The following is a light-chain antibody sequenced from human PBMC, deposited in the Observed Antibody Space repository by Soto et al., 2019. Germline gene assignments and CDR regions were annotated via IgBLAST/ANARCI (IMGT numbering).Light chain of an antibody. CDR1: QDISSA. Sequence: AIQLTQSPSSLSASVGYIVTIICLSSQDISSALAWYQQKPGKAPKLLMNDASSLESGVPSRFSGSGSGADSTLTISSLQPEDFATYYCQHFNNYPTFGQGTRLEIK. V-gene: IGKV1D-13*01. CDR3: QHFNNYPT. J-gene: IGKJ5*01. CDR2: DAS.